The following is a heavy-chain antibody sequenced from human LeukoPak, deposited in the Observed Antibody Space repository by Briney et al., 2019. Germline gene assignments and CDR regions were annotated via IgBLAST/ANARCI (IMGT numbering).Heavy chain of an antibody. CDR3: AKDGPITYYYYGMDV. CDR2: ISYDGSNK. V-gene: IGHV3-30*18. J-gene: IGHJ6*02. Sequence: GGSLRLSCAASGFTFSSYGMHWVRQAPGKGLEWVAVISYDGSNKYYADSVKGRFTISRDNSKNTLYLQMNSLRAEDTAVYYCAKDGPITYYYYGMDVWAQGTTVTVSS. CDR1: GFTFSSYG.